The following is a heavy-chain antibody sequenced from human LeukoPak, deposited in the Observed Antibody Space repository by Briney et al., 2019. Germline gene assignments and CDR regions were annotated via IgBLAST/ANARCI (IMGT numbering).Heavy chain of an antibody. CDR1: GGTFSSYA. CDR3: ARAEVDCSGGSCYDY. CDR2: IIPIFGIA. V-gene: IGHV1-69*04. J-gene: IGHJ4*02. Sequence: SVKVSCKASGGTFSSYAISWVRQAPGQGLEWMGRIIPIFGIANYAQKFQGRVTITADKSTSTAYVELSSLRSEDTAVYYCARAEVDCSGGSCYDYWGQGTLVTVSS. D-gene: IGHD2-15*01.